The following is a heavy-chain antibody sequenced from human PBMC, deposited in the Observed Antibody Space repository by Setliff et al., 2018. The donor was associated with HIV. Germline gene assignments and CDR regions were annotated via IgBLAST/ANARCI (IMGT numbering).Heavy chain of an antibody. CDR2: VYYTGTT. CDR3: ARIYGFTTASYARGNDY. Sequence: SETLSLTCTVSGYSISSPHYWGWFRQPPGKGLEFIGPVYYTGTTYYNSSHESLATTSVDTSRNQFSLKLYSVTAADTAVYYCARIYGFTTASYARGNDYWGRGTLVTVSS. V-gene: IGHV4-38-2*02. D-gene: IGHD3-16*01. J-gene: IGHJ4*02. CDR1: GYSISSPHY.